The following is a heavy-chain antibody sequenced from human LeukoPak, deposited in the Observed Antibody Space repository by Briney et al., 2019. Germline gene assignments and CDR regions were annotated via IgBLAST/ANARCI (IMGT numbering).Heavy chain of an antibody. CDR3: AKEGLIAVAGGGYYYYYYMDV. Sequence: GGSLRLSCAASGVTFSSYAMSWVRQAPGKGLEWVSAISGSGGSTYYADSVKGRFTISRDNSKNTLYLQMNSLRAEDTAVYYCAKEGLIAVAGGGYYYYYYMDVWGKGATVTVSS. D-gene: IGHD6-19*01. CDR2: ISGSGGST. J-gene: IGHJ6*03. V-gene: IGHV3-23*01. CDR1: GVTFSSYA.